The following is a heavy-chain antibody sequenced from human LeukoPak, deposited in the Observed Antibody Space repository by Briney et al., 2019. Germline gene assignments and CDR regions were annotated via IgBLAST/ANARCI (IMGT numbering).Heavy chain of an antibody. CDR1: GFTFTSSA. Sequence: GASVKVSCKASGFTFTSSAMQWVRQARGQRLEWIGWIVVGSGNTNYAQKFQERVTITRDMSTSTAYMELSSLRSEDTAVYYCEANYYDSSGYYGSSPRFDYWGQGTLVTVSS. D-gene: IGHD3-22*01. V-gene: IGHV1-58*02. CDR2: IVVGSGNT. J-gene: IGHJ4*02. CDR3: EANYYDSSGYYGSSPRFDY.